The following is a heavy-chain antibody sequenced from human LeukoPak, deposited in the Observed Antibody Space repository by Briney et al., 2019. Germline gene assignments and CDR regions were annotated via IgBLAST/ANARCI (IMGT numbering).Heavy chain of an antibody. CDR1: GYTFTNYY. CDR2: INPGGGST. D-gene: IGHD6-6*01. V-gene: IGHV1-46*01. CDR3: ARDIAPRPGPEYYFDS. J-gene: IGHJ4*02. Sequence: GASVKVSCKASGYTFTNYYLHWLRQAPGQGLEWMGIINPGGGSTNYAQNFQGRVFMTTDMSTTTVYMELSHLRSEDTALYYCARDIAPRPGPEYYFDSWGQGTLVTVSS.